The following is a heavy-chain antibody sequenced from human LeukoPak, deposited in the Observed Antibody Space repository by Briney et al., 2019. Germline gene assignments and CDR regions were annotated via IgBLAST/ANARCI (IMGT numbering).Heavy chain of an antibody. J-gene: IGHJ4*02. CDR2: ISGNGGNT. CDR1: GFTFSSYA. CDR3: AKGSSSSYPFDY. D-gene: IGHD6-13*01. V-gene: IGHV3-23*01. Sequence: GGSLRLSCAASGFTFSSYAMSWVRQAPGKGLEWVSGISGNGGNTYYADSVKGRFTISRDNSKNTLYLQMSTLRAADTAVYYCAKGSSSSYPFDYWGQGTLVTVSS.